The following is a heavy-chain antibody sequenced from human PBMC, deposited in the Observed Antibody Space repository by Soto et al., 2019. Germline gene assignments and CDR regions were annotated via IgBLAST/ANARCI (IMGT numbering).Heavy chain of an antibody. CDR1: GGSVSSGSYY. D-gene: IGHD3-9*01. CDR2: IYYSGST. Sequence: SETLSLTCTVSGGSVSSGSYYWSWIRQPPGKGLEWIGYIYYSGSTNYNPSLKSRVTISVDTSKKQFSLKLSSVTAADTAVFYCAASVLRYFDWLSTYYFDYWGQGTLVTVSS. CDR3: AASVLRYFDWLSTYYFDY. J-gene: IGHJ4*02. V-gene: IGHV4-61*01.